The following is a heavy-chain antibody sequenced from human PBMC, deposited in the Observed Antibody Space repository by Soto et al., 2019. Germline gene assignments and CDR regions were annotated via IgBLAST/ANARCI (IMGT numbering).Heavy chain of an antibody. CDR2: LTAYDGKR. J-gene: IGHJ4*02. CDR3: ARGLTYGDFDY. CDR1: GYTFTTFG. Sequence: QVQIVQSGAEVKKTGATVRVSCKTSGYTFTTFGINWVRQAPGQGLEWMGCLTAYDGKRNFAQKFQDRLTITMDISTSTGYMELSGLRSDDTAVYFCARGLTYGDFDYWGRGTQVAVSS. V-gene: IGHV1-18*01. D-gene: IGHD4-17*01.